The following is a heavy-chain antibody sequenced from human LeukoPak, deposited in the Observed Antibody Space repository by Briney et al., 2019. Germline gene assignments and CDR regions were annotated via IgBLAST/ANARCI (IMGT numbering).Heavy chain of an antibody. CDR1: GGSISSSSYY. D-gene: IGHD6-13*01. CDR3: ARAYSSSWAFDY. V-gene: IGHV4-39*07. Sequence: SETLSLTCTVSGGSISSSSYYWGWIRQPPGKGLEWIGSIYYSGSTYYNPSLKSRVTISVDTSKNQFSLKLSSVTAADTAVYYCARAYSSSWAFDYWGQGTLVTVSS. J-gene: IGHJ4*02. CDR2: IYYSGST.